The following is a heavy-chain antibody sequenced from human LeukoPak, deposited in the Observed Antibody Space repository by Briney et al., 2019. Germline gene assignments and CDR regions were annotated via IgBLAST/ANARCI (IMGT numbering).Heavy chain of an antibody. CDR2: ISSSSSYI. CDR1: GFTFSDYY. D-gene: IGHD6-13*01. V-gene: IGHV3-11*06. Sequence: GGSLRLSCAASGFTFSDYYMSWIRQAPGKGLEWVSSISSSSSYIYYADSVKGRFAISRDNAKNSLYLQMNSLRAEDTAVYYCARGVRPGIAAAGTYYYYGMDVWGQGTTVTVS. J-gene: IGHJ6*02. CDR3: ARGVRPGIAAAGTYYYYGMDV.